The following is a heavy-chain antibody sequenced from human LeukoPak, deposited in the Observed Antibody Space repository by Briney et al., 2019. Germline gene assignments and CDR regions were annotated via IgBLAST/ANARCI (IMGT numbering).Heavy chain of an antibody. V-gene: IGHV3-23*01. CDR3: AKDQDCSNGICYTGFDY. D-gene: IGHD2-8*01. CDR2: ISGGGVST. J-gene: IGHJ4*02. CDR1: GFTFSSDA. Sequence: GGSLRLSCAASGFTFSSDAMSWVRQAPGKGLEWVSAISGGGVSTYYADSVKGRFTISRDNSKNTLYLQMKSLRAEDTAVYYCAKDQDCSNGICYTGFDYWGQGTLVTVSS.